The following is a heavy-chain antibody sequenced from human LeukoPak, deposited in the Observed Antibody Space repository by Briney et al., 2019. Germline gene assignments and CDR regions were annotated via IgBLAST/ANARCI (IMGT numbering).Heavy chain of an antibody. CDR2: IDTSDSYT. CDR3: ARLSFTMIRGVGGEDDFDY. CDR1: GNRFTSYW. J-gene: IGHJ4*02. D-gene: IGHD3-10*01. Sequence: GGAPQISSKGSGNRFTSYWIRWVRRKPGKGVEWMGRIDTSDSYTNYSTSFQGHVTISADKSIRNAYLQWSSLNASDTAMYYCARLSFTMIRGVGGEDDFDYWGQGTLVTVSS. V-gene: IGHV5-10-1*01.